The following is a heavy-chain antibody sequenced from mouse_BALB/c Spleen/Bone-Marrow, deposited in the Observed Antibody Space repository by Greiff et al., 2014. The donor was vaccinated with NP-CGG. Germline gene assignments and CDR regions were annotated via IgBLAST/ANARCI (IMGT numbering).Heavy chain of an antibody. V-gene: IGHV4-1*02. CDR2: INPDSRTI. D-gene: IGHD1-1*01. Sequence: DVKLVESGGGLVQPGGSLKLSCAASGFDFSRYWMSWVRQAPGKGLEWIGEINPDSRTINYSPSLKDKFIISRDNAKNTLYLQMSKVRSEDTALYYCARQGYYGRSDYWGQGTTLTVSS. CDR3: ARQGYYGRSDY. J-gene: IGHJ2*01. CDR1: GFDFSRYW.